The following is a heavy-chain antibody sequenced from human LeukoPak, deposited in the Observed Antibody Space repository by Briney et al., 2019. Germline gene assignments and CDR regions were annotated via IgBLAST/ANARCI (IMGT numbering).Heavy chain of an antibody. Sequence: GESLKISCKASGYTFTSYWIAWVRQMPGKGLEWVGIIFPGDSDIRYSPSFQGQVTISADKSISTAYLQWSSLKASDTAMYYCASTRADYYDSSGSNDAFDIWGQGTMVTVSS. CDR1: GYTFTSYW. V-gene: IGHV5-51*01. D-gene: IGHD3-22*01. CDR3: ASTRADYYDSSGSNDAFDI. CDR2: IFPGDSDI. J-gene: IGHJ3*02.